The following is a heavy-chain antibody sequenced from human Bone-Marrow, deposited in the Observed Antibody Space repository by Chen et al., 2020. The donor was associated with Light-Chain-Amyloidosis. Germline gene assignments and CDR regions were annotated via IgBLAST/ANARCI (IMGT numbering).Heavy chain of an antibody. Sequence: QLQLQESGPGLVKPSETLSLTCTVSGGSISSSSYYWGWLRQPPGKGQEWIGSIYYSGSTYYNPSLKSRVTISVDTSKNQFSLKLSSVTAADTAVYYCARARLNMVRGVAPYYFDYWGQGTLVTVSS. CDR3: ARARLNMVRGVAPYYFDY. CDR1: GGSISSSSYY. D-gene: IGHD3-10*01. J-gene: IGHJ4*02. CDR2: IYYSGST. V-gene: IGHV4-39*07.